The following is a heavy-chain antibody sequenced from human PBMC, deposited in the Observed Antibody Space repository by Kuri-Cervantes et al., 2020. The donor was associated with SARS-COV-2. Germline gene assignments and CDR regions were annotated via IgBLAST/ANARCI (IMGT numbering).Heavy chain of an antibody. CDR3: ARHSSLVGDLDY. Sequence: SETLSLTCTVSGYSISSGYYWGWIRQPPGKGLEWIGSIYYSGSTYYNPSLKSRVTISVDTSKNQFSLKLSPVTAADTAVYYCARHSSLVGDLDYWGQGTLVTVSS. CDR1: GYSISSGYY. D-gene: IGHD3-16*01. CDR2: IYYSGST. J-gene: IGHJ4*02. V-gene: IGHV4-38-2*02.